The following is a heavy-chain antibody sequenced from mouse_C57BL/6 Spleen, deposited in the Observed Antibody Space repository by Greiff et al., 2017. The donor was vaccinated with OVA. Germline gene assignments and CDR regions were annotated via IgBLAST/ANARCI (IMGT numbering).Heavy chain of an antibody. CDR3: ARDPISYYYGSYYAMDY. D-gene: IGHD1-1*01. CDR2: ISDGGSYT. J-gene: IGHJ4*01. CDR1: GFTFSSYA. V-gene: IGHV5-4*01. Sequence: EVNVVESGGGLVKPGGSLKLSCAASGFTFSSYAMSWVRQTPEKRLEWVATISDGGSYTYYPDNVKGRFTISRDNAKNNLYLQMSHLKSEDTAMYYCARDPISYYYGSYYAMDYWGQGTSVTVSS.